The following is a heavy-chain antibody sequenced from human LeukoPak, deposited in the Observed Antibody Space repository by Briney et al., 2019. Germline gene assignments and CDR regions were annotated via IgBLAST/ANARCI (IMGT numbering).Heavy chain of an antibody. D-gene: IGHD3-3*01. V-gene: IGHV4-34*01. CDR2: INHSGST. CDR1: GGSFSGYY. Sequence: PSETLSLTCAVYGGSFSGYYWSWIRQPPGKGLEWIGEINHSGSTNYNPSLKSRVTISVDTSKNQFSLKLSSVTAADTAVYYCARHIQGPSFWSGYQYYYYYGMDVWGQGTTVTVSS. CDR3: ARHIQGPSFWSGYQYYYYYGMDV. J-gene: IGHJ6*02.